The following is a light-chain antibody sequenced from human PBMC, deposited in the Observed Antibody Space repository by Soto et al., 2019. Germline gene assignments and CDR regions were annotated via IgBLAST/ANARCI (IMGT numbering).Light chain of an antibody. CDR3: QEYNSYPVR. V-gene: IGKV1-5*01. CDR1: QSIGTW. Sequence: DIQVTQSPATLSAFVGDRVTISCRARQSIGTWLAWYQQKPGKAPKLLIYDASTLESGVPSRFSGSGSWAEFTLTISSLQPEDVATYYCQEYNSYPVRFGQGTRLDI. CDR2: DAS. J-gene: IGKJ5*01.